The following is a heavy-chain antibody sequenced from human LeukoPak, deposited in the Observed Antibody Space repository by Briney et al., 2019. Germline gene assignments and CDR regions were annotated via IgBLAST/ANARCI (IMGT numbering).Heavy chain of an antibody. Sequence: GASVKVSCKASGYTFTGYYMHWVRQAPGQGLEWMGRINPNSGGTNYAQKFQGRVTMTRDTSISTAYMELSRLRSDDTAVYYCARGEGYYGSGSYYNNWFDPWGQGTLVTVSS. CDR2: INPNSGGT. D-gene: IGHD3-10*01. CDR1: GYTFTGYY. V-gene: IGHV1-2*06. CDR3: ARGEGYYGSGSYYNNWFDP. J-gene: IGHJ5*02.